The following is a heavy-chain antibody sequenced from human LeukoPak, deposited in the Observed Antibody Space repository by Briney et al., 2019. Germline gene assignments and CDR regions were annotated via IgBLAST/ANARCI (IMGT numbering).Heavy chain of an antibody. J-gene: IGHJ5*02. Sequence: PGGSLRLSCAASGFTFSSYEMNWVRQAPGKGLEWIGSIYYSGSTYYNPSLKSRVTISVDTSKNQFSLKLSSVTAADTAVYYCARHGVTTSWFDPWGQGTLVTVSS. D-gene: IGHD4-11*01. CDR1: GFTFSSYE. CDR3: ARHGVTTSWFDP. CDR2: IYYSGST. V-gene: IGHV4-39*01.